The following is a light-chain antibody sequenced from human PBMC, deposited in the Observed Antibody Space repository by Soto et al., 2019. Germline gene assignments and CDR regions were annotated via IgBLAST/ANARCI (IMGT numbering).Light chain of an antibody. Sequence: QSALTQPASVSGSPGQSITISCTGTSSDVGLYDYVSWYQQYPGKAPQLMIYAVSNRPSGVSNRFSASKSGNTASLFISGLQAEDEADYYCSSYTSDSSYVFGSGTKVTAL. CDR1: SSDVGLYDY. CDR2: AVS. CDR3: SSYTSDSSYV. J-gene: IGLJ1*01. V-gene: IGLV2-14*01.